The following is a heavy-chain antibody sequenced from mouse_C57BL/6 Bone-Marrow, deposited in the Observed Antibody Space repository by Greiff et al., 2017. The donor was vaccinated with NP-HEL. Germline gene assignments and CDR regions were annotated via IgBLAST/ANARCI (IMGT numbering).Heavy chain of an antibody. V-gene: IGHV1-52*01. J-gene: IGHJ3*01. CDR3: ARDYGSSSWFAY. CDR2: IDPSDGGT. D-gene: IGHD1-1*01. CDR1: GYTFTSYW. Sequence: VQLQQPGAELVRPGSSVKLSCKASGYTFTSYWMHWVKQRPIQGLEWIGNIDPSDGGTHYNQKFKNKATLTVDKSSSTAYMQLSSLTSEDSAVDYGARDYGSSSWFAYWGQGTLVTVSA.